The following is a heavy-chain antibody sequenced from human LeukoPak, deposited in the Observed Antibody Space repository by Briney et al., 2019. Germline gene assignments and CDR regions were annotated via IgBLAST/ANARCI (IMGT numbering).Heavy chain of an antibody. CDR2: ISGSGDST. Sequence: GGSLRLSCTASGFTLSSYAMTWVRQAPGKGLEWVSGISGSGDSTYYTEFVKGRFTVSRDNSKNTLYLQMNSLRAEDTAVYYCAKASWYSSLDYFDYWGQGTLVTVSS. CDR3: AKASWYSSLDYFDY. J-gene: IGHJ4*02. CDR1: GFTLSSYA. V-gene: IGHV3-23*01. D-gene: IGHD6-19*01.